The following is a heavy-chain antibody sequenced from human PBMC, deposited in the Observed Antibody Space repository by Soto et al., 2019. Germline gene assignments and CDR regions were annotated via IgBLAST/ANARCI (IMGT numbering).Heavy chain of an antibody. V-gene: IGHV3-48*03. CDR2: ISISGGTR. CDR3: AREGSYWFDP. D-gene: IGHD1-26*01. J-gene: IGHJ5*02. CDR1: GFTFRRYE. Sequence: VQLVESGGGSEQPVVSLRLAWEASGFTFRRYEFVWVRPAPEKWMEWVSYISISGGTRYYADSVKGRFTISRDNAKNSLYLQMNSLRAEDTAIYYCAREGSYWFDPWGQGTLVTVSS.